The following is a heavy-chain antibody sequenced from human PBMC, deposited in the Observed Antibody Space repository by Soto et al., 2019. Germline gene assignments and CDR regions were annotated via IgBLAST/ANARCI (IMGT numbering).Heavy chain of an antibody. CDR3: ARDLAAAAY. V-gene: IGHV1-46*01. J-gene: IGHJ4*02. CDR1: GYIFTNYY. D-gene: IGHD6-13*01. Sequence: QVQLVQSGAEVKKPGASVKVSCKASGYIFTNYYIHWVRQAPGQGLEWMAIINPLPTSGSTNYAQKFRGRGTVTRDTSTSTVYMELSSLRSEDTAIYYCARDLAAAAYWGQGPLVTVSS. CDR2: INPLPTSGST.